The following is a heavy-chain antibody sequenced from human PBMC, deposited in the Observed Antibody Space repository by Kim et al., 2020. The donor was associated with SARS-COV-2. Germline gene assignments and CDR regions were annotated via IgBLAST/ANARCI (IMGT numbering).Heavy chain of an antibody. CDR2: IYYSGST. CDR3: ARDVGTNIDL. V-gene: IGHV4-59*13. CDR1: GDSISIYY. Sequence: SETLSLTCSVSGDSISIYYWTWIRQSPGKGLEWIGYIYYSGSTNYNPTLKSRVTMSVDTSKNQFSLRLTSVTPADTAVYFCARDVGTNIDLWGPGTLVTVSA. D-gene: IGHD2-15*01. J-gene: IGHJ5*02.